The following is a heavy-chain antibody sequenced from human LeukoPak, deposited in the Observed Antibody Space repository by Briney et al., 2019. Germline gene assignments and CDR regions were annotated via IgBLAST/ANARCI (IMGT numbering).Heavy chain of an antibody. CDR2: ISGSGGST. V-gene: IGHV3-23*01. CDR1: GFTFSSYA. D-gene: IGHD2-15*01. J-gene: IGHJ4*02. Sequence: GGSLRLSCAASGFTFSSYAMSWVRQAPGKGLEWVSSISGSGGSTYYASSVKGRFTISRENSKNTLYLQMNSLRAECLAVYCCANVLSDIVVVVAAISSLFEYWGEGDLVTVSS. CDR3: ANVLSDIVVVVAAISSLFEY.